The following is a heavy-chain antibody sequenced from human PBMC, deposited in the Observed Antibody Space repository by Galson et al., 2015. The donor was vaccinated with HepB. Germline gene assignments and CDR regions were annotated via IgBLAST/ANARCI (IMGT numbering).Heavy chain of an antibody. CDR2: ISGNGGGR. V-gene: IGHV3-23*01. CDR3: AKDSYESKTYAFDV. D-gene: IGHD3-22*01. Sequence: SLRLSCAASGFTFGSYAMGWVRQAPGKGLEWVSVISGNGGGRYYPDSVKGRFIISRDNSKNALDLQMNSLRAEDTAIYYCAKDSYESKTYAFDVWGQGTMVTVSS. CDR1: GFTFGSYA. J-gene: IGHJ3*01.